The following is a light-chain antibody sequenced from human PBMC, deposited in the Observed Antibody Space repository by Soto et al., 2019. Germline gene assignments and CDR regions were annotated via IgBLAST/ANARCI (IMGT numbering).Light chain of an antibody. J-gene: IGKJ4*01. CDR3: LQDYNYPFT. V-gene: IGKV1-6*01. CDR2: AAS. CDR1: QSISSY. Sequence: IPMTQSPSSLSASVGDRVTITCRASQSISSYLNWYQQKPGKAPKLLIYAASSLESGVPSRFSGSGSGTDFTLTISSLQPEDFATYYCLQDYNYPFTFGGGTKVDIK.